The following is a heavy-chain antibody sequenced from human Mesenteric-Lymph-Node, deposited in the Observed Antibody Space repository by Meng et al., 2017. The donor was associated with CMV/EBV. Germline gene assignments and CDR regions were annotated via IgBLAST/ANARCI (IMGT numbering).Heavy chain of an antibody. D-gene: IGHD7-27*01. V-gene: IGHV3-30-3*01. CDR2: ISDDGVNK. CDR3: ANKLGDV. CDR1: GFTFSSYA. J-gene: IGHJ6*02. Sequence: LTCAASGFTFSSYAMHWVRQAPGKGLEWVAVISDDGVNKYYADSVRGRFTISRDNSRNTLYLQMNSLRSEDTAVYYCANKLGDVWGQGTTVTVSS.